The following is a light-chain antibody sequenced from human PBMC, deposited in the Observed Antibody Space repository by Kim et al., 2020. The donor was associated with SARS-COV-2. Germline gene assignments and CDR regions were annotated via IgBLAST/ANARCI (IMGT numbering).Light chain of an antibody. Sequence: GERATLSCRASQSVSNNLAWYQQKPGQAPRLLLYGASTRATGVPARFSGSGSGTEFTLTISSLQSEDSAVYYCQQFYNWPPITFGQGTRLEIK. J-gene: IGKJ5*01. V-gene: IGKV3-15*01. CDR2: GAS. CDR3: QQFYNWPPIT. CDR1: QSVSNN.